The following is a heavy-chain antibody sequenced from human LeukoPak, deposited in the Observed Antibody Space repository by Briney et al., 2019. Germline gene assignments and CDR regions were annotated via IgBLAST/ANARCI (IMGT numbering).Heavy chain of an antibody. V-gene: IGHV3-9*01. CDR1: GFSFDDYD. D-gene: IGHD5-24*01. J-gene: IGHJ3*02. CDR3: AKEVVEKYAFDI. CDR2: ISWNSGTI. Sequence: PGRSLRLSCAASGFSFDDYDIHWVQQAPGKGLEWVSGISWNSGTIDYADSVKGRFTISRDHAKNSLYLQMNSLRAEDTAVYYCAKEVVEKYAFDIWGQGTMVTVSS.